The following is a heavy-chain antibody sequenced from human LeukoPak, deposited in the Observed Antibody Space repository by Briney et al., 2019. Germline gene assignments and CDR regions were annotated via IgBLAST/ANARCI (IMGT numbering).Heavy chain of an antibody. Sequence: GGSLRLSCAASGFTFSSYAMSWVRQAPGKGLEWVSTISDRGVITYYADSGKGRFTISRDNSKNTLYLQMNSLRAEDTAVYYCAKDAPGAGGYDIWGQGTMVTVSS. CDR1: GFTFSSYA. D-gene: IGHD2-8*02. V-gene: IGHV3-23*01. J-gene: IGHJ3*02. CDR3: AKDAPGAGGYDI. CDR2: ISDRGVIT.